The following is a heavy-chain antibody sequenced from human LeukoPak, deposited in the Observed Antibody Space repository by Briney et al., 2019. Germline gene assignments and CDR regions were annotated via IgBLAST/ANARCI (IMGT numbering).Heavy chain of an antibody. CDR3: ARGCGRETGMTAY. Sequence: ASVKVSCKASGYTFTGYYMHWVRQAPGQGLEWMGWINPNSGGTNYAQKFQGRVTMTRDTSISTAYMELSRLRSDDTAVSYGARGCGRETGMTAYWGQGTLVTVSS. CDR2: INPNSGGT. V-gene: IGHV1-2*02. CDR1: GYTFTGYY. J-gene: IGHJ4*02. D-gene: IGHD1-1*01.